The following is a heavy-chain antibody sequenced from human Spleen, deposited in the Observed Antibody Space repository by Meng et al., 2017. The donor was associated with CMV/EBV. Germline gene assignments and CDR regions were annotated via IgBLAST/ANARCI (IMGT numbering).Heavy chain of an antibody. CDR2: INPNSGGT. Sequence: ASVKVSCKASGYTFTGYYMHWVRQAPGQGLEWMGWINPNSGGTSYAQKFQGRVTMTRDTSISTAYMELNRLRSDDTAVYYCARFPVGATARHYWGQGTLVTVSS. J-gene: IGHJ4*02. V-gene: IGHV1-2*02. D-gene: IGHD1-26*01. CDR1: GYTFTGYY. CDR3: ARFPVGATARHY.